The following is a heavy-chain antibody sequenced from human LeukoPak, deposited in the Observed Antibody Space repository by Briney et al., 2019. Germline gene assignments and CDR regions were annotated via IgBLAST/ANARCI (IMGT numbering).Heavy chain of an antibody. CDR1: GFTFSDYY. Sequence: PGGSLRLSCAASGFTFSDYYMNWVRQAPGKGLEWVSYISSSSSTIYYADSVKGRFTVSRDNGRNSLWLQMNSLRDEDTAVYFCARDRELDYWGQGTLVTVSS. V-gene: IGHV3-11*04. J-gene: IGHJ4*02. D-gene: IGHD1-1*01. CDR2: ISSSSSTI. CDR3: ARDRELDY.